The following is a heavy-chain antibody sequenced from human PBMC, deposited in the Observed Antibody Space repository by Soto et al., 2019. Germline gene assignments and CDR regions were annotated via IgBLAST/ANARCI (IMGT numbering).Heavy chain of an antibody. CDR3: ARGTFGVVKD. Sequence: QVQLQESGPGLLQPAETLSLTCTVPGVSTSSYYWSWIRQSTGKGLEWIGYMYYSGSTNYHPSLKSRVTISIDTSRHQFSLKLSSVTAAATAVSYCARGTFGVVKDWGQGTLVTVSS. V-gene: IGHV4-59*01. J-gene: IGHJ4*02. CDR2: MYYSGST. CDR1: GVSTSSYY. D-gene: IGHD3-3*01.